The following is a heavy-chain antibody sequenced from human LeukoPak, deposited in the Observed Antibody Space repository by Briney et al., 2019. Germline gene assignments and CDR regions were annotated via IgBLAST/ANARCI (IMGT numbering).Heavy chain of an antibody. Sequence: SETLSLTCAVYGGSFSGYYWSWIRQPPGKGLEWIGEINHSGSTNYNPSLKSRVTISKNQFSLKLSSVTAADTAVYYCARGRTVADYWGQGTLVTVSS. V-gene: IGHV4-34*01. CDR3: ARGRTVADY. CDR2: INHSGST. D-gene: IGHD6-19*01. J-gene: IGHJ4*02. CDR1: GGSFSGYY.